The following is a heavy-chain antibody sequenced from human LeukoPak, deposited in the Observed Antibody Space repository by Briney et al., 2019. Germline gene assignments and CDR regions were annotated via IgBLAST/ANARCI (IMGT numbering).Heavy chain of an antibody. CDR2: ISSSSSYI. CDR1: GFTFSSYA. D-gene: IGHD1-26*01. CDR3: ARERSIGSLDY. J-gene: IGHJ4*02. V-gene: IGHV3-21*01. Sequence: GGSLRLSCAASGFTFSSYAMSWVRQAPGKGLEWVSSISSSSSYIYYADSVKGRFTISRDNAKNSLYLQMNSLRAEDTAVYYCARERSIGSLDYWGQGTLVTVSS.